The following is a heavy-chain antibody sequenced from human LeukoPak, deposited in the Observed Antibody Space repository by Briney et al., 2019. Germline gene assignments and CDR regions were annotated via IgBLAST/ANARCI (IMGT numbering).Heavy chain of an antibody. D-gene: IGHD3-16*01. CDR1: GFTFSSYV. CDR3: ASLSSLYDYVWGSFHH. CDR2: ISYDGSNK. J-gene: IGHJ4*02. Sequence: GRSLRLSCAASGFTFSSYVMHWVRQAPGKGLEWVAVISYDGSNKYYADSVKGRFTISRDNSKNTLYLQMNSLRAEDTALFYCASLSSLYDYVWGSFHHWGQGTLVTVSS. V-gene: IGHV3-30*04.